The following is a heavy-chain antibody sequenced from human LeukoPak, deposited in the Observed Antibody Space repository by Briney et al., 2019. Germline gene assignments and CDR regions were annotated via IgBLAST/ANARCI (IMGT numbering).Heavy chain of an antibody. D-gene: IGHD6-13*01. Sequence: VGSLRPSPAASGVTFTGSALHWVRQASGQGLDWVGRIRSTANGYATAYAASVKGRFNISRDDSKNTAYLQMDSLKTEDTAVYYCARDRRSSSWYKSLDYWGQGTLVTVSS. V-gene: IGHV3-73*01. CDR2: IRSTANGYAT. CDR3: ARDRRSSSWYKSLDY. CDR1: GVTFTGSA. J-gene: IGHJ4*02.